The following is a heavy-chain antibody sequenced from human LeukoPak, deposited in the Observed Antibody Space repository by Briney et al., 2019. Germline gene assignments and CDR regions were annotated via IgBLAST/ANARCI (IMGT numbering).Heavy chain of an antibody. CDR3: AKDGGILAVGYNYHMDV. V-gene: IGHV3-23*01. CDR2: VNGAGDGA. CDR1: GFTFSNYA. Sequence: PGGSLRLSCAASGFTFSNYAMTWVRQAPGKGLEWVSTVNGAGDGAFYADSVRGRFIISKDNSKNTRFLQMNSLRAEDTARYYCAKDGGILAVGYNYHMDVWGKGTTVTVSS. J-gene: IGHJ6*03. D-gene: IGHD6-19*01.